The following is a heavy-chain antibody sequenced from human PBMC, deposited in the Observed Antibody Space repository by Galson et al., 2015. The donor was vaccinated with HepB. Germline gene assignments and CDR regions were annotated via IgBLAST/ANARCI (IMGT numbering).Heavy chain of an antibody. Sequence: SLRLSCAASGFTFSSYAMYWVRQAPGKGLEWVAVISYDGNNKYYADSVKGRFTVSRDNSRNTLFVQMNSLRLEDTAVYYCARDYYDSSGYFFRWDFDFWGQGTLVTVSS. CDR3: ARDYYDSSGYFFRWDFDF. D-gene: IGHD3-22*01. V-gene: IGHV3-30-3*01. CDR1: GFTFSSYA. J-gene: IGHJ4*02. CDR2: ISYDGNNK.